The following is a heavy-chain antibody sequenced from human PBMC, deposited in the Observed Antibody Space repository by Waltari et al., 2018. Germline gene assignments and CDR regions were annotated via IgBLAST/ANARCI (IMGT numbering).Heavy chain of an antibody. J-gene: IGHJ4*02. CDR1: GFTFRSYW. Sequence: EVQLVESGGGLVQPGGSLRLSCAASGFTFRSYWMSWVRQAPGKGLEWVATLNQDGSEKNYVDDGKGRLTIAGDNAKNALYLQMNSLGAGDTAVYYCARLRGGYDFDYWGQGTLVTVSS. CDR3: ARLRGGYDFDY. CDR2: LNQDGSEK. V-gene: IGHV3-7*03. D-gene: IGHD5-12*01.